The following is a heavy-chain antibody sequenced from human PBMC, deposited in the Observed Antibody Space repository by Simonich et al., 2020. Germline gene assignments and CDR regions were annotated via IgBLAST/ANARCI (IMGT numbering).Heavy chain of an antibody. Sequence: QVQLQQWGAGLLKPSETLSLTCAVYGVSYGGYYWSWILQPPGKGLEWIGEINHSRPTNSNPSLTIRVTISVDTAKNRFSLKLSSVTAADTAVYYCARGLIGGSYYYWGQGTLVTVSS. D-gene: IGHD1-26*01. CDR1: GVSYGGYY. CDR3: ARGLIGGSYYY. CDR2: INHSRPT. V-gene: IGHV4-34*01. J-gene: IGHJ4*02.